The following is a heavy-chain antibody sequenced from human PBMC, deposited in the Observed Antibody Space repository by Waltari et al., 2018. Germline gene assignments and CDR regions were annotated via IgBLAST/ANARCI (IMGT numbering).Heavy chain of an antibody. J-gene: IGHJ4*02. CDR1: GFTFSSYA. V-gene: IGHV3-30-3*01. Sequence: QVQLVESGGGVVQPGRSLRLSCAASGFTFSSYAMHWVRQAPGKGLGWVAVISYDGSNKYYADSVKGRFTISRDNSKNTLYLQMNSLRAEDTAVYYCARAGITIFGVVDVWGQGTLVTVSS. CDR2: ISYDGSNK. CDR3: ARAGITIFGVVDV. D-gene: IGHD3-3*01.